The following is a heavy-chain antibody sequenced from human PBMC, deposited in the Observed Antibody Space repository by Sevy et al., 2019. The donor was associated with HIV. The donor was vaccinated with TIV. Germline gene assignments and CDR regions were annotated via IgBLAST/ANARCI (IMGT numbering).Heavy chain of an antibody. CDR3: TRPKIAAAGTNYYYGMDV. D-gene: IGHD6-13*01. CDR1: GFTFSGSA. CDR2: IRSKANSYAT. J-gene: IGHJ6*02. V-gene: IGHV3-73*01. Sequence: VGSLRLSCAASGFTFSGSAMHWVRQASGKGLEWVGRIRSKANSYATAYAASVKGRFTISRDDSKNTAYLQMNSLKTEDTAVYYCTRPKIAAAGTNYYYGMDVWGQGTTVTVSS.